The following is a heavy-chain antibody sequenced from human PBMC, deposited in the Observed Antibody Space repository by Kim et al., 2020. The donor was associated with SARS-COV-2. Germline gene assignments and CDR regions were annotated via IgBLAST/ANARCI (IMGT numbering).Heavy chain of an antibody. D-gene: IGHD3-3*01. V-gene: IGHV4-39*02. CDR3: ARQTDTIFGVPLSMDV. J-gene: IGHJ6*03. Sequence: SETLSLTCTVSGVSITTTNTYWGWIRQAPGKGLEWIGTIYDTGTTYYNPSLDSRGTIFADTSKNHFSLRLTSVTAADTARYYCARQTDTIFGVPLSMDV. CDR2: IYDTGTT. CDR1: GVSITTTNTY.